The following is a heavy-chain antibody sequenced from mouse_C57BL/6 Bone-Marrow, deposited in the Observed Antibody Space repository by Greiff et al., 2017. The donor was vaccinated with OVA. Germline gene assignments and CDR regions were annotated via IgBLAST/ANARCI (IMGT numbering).Heavy chain of an antibody. CDR1: GFTFSDFY. CDR3: ARDGSNQRAWFAY. J-gene: IGHJ3*01. D-gene: IGHD2-5*01. CDR2: SRNKANDYTT. Sequence: EVKLVESGGGLVQSGRSLRLSCATSGFTFSDFYMEWVRQAPGKGLEWIAASRNKANDYTTEYSASVKGRFIVSRDTSQSILYLQMNALRAEDTAIYYCARDGSNQRAWFAYWGQGTLVTVSA. V-gene: IGHV7-1*01.